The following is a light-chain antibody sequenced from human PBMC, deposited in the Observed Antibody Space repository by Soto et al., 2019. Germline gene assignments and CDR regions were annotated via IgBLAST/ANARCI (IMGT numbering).Light chain of an antibody. Sequence: EIVLTQSPGTLSLSPRERATLSCRASQSVSNSHLAWHQQKPGQAPRLLIFGVSSRAAGIPDRFSGSGSGTDFTLTISRLEPEDYAVYYCQQYDKSPLTFGGGTKVEIK. V-gene: IGKV3-20*01. CDR3: QQYDKSPLT. CDR2: GVS. J-gene: IGKJ4*01. CDR1: QSVSNSH.